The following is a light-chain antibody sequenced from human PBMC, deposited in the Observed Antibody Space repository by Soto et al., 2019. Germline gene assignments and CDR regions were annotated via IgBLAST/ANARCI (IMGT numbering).Light chain of an antibody. CDR3: QLRDSTPT. CDR2: GAS. CDR1: QSINNF. V-gene: IGKV1-39*01. Sequence: DIQMTQSPSSLSASVGDRVTITCRASQSINNFLNWYQQKPGKAPKVLISGASSLQSGVPSRFSGSGSGTDFSLTISGLQPEEFAAYYCQLRDSTPTFGGGTKVDIK. J-gene: IGKJ4*01.